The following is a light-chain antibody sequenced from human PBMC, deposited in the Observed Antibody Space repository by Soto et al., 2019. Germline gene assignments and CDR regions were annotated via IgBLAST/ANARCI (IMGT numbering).Light chain of an antibody. J-gene: IGKJ5*01. CDR3: MQSTQLPPT. Sequence: VMTHTQLSSPFTLLGSASICCRSSQSLVHNDGNTYLSWFQQRPGQPPRLLIYKVSDRFSGVPDRFSGSGSGTDFTLEISRVETDDVGIYYCMQSTQLPPTFGQGRRLEIK. CDR2: KVS. CDR1: QSLVHNDGNTY. V-gene: IGKV2-24*01.